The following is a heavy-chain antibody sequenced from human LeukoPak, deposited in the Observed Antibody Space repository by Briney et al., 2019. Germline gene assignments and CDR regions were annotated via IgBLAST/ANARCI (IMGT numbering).Heavy chain of an antibody. D-gene: IGHD3-3*01. Sequence: RSSETLSLTCAVYGGSFSGYYWSWIRQPPGKGLEWIGEINHSGSTNYNPSLKSRVTISVDTSKNQFSLKLSSVTAADTAVYYCARGLTYYDFWSGYYISGGHPFDYWGQGTLVTVSS. CDR1: GGSFSGYY. J-gene: IGHJ4*02. V-gene: IGHV4-34*01. CDR2: INHSGST. CDR3: ARGLTYYDFWSGYYISGGHPFDY.